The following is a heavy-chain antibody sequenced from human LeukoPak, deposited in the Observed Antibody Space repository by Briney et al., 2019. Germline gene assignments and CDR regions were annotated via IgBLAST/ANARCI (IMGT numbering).Heavy chain of an antibody. D-gene: IGHD1-26*01. CDR3: ARQVGASTTFDS. J-gene: IGHJ4*02. Sequence: GGSLRLSCAASGFTVSSTYMSWVRQAPGKGLEWFSAIYSGGNTYYSDSVKGRFTISRDNSKNTLYLQMNSLRAEDTAVYYCARQVGASTTFDSWGQGTLVTVSS. CDR1: GFTVSSTY. CDR2: IYSGGNT. V-gene: IGHV3-53*01.